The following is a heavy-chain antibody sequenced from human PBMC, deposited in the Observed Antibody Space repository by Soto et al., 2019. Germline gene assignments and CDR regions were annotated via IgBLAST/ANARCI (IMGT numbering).Heavy chain of an antibody. Sequence: GGSLRLSCAASGFTFSSYWMSWVRQAPGKGLEWVANIKQDGSEKYYVDSVKGRFTISRDNAKNSLYLQMNSLRAEDTAVYYCARAECPGSGYYIEYYYYYYMDVWGKGTTVTVSS. CDR1: GFTFSSYW. D-gene: IGHD3-3*01. CDR3: ARAECPGSGYYIEYYYYYYMDV. J-gene: IGHJ6*03. CDR2: IKQDGSEK. V-gene: IGHV3-7*01.